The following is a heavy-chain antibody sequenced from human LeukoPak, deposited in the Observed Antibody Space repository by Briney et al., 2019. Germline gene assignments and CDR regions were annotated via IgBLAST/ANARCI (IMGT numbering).Heavy chain of an antibody. Sequence: ASVKVSCKASGYTFTSSDINWVRQATGQGLEWMGWMNPNSGDTGYAQKFQGRVTMTRSTSISTAYMELSSLRSEDTGVYYCARGGAGTLEAVDWGQGTLVTVS. V-gene: IGHV1-8*01. CDR2: MNPNSGDT. CDR3: ARGGAGTLEAVD. D-gene: IGHD6-19*01. J-gene: IGHJ4*02. CDR1: GYTFTSSD.